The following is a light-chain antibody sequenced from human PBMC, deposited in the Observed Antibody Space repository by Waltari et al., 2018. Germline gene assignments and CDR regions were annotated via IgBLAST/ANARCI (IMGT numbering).Light chain of an antibody. CDR3: CSYTTTGPVV. V-gene: IGLV2-14*01. J-gene: IGLJ2*01. Sequence: WYQQHPGRAPKLIIFEVTVRPSWVSNRFSGSKSGNTAFLTISGLQTEDEGHFYCCSYTTTGPVVFGGGTKLTVL. CDR2: EVT.